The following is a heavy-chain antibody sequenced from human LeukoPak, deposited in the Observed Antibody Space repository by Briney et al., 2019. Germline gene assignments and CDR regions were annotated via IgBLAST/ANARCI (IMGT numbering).Heavy chain of an antibody. D-gene: IGHD3-22*01. V-gene: IGHV3-33*01. J-gene: IGHJ4*02. CDR3: XXXXXXXXSSGYGEPFDY. CDR2: IWYDGSNK. CDR1: GFTFSSYG. Sequence: PGRSLRLSCAASGFTFSSYGMHWVRQAPGKGLEWVAVIWYDGSNKYYADSVKGRFTISRDNSKNTLYLQMNSLRAEDTAVYYCXXXXXXXXSSGYGEPFDYWGQGTLVTVSS.